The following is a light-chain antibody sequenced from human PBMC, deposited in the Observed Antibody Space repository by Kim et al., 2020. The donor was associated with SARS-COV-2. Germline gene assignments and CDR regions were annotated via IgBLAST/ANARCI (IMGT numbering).Light chain of an antibody. J-gene: IGLJ2*01. CDR2: GKN. CDR1: SLRSYY. Sequence: VGLGQTVRMTCQGDSLRSYYASWYEQKRGQAPVHVIYGKNNRPAGIQDRFSGSSSGNRASLNSTGAQVEDEGEYYGNSRDSSGNQVFGGGTQLTVL. CDR3: NSRDSSGNQV. V-gene: IGLV3-19*01.